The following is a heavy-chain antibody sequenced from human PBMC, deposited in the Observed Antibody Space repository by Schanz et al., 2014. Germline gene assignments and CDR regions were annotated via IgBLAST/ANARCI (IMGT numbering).Heavy chain of an antibody. D-gene: IGHD4-17*01. CDR3: ARGYGDSPTDF. Sequence: VQLVESGGGVVQPGRSLRLSCAASGFNFSSYGMHWVRQAPGKGLEWVAFISYDGSNKYYADSVKGRFTISRDNSKNTLYLQMNSLRAEDTAVYYCARGYGDSPTDFWGQGTLVTVSS. CDR1: GFNFSSYG. V-gene: IGHV3-30*03. CDR2: ISYDGSNK. J-gene: IGHJ4*02.